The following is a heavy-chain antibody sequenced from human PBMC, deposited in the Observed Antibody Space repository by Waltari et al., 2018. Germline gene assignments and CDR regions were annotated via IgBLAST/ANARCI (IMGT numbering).Heavy chain of an antibody. J-gene: IGHJ6*02. Sequence: QVQLVQSGAEVKKPGSSVKVSCKASGGTFSSYAISWVRQAPGQGLEWMGGIIPIFGTANYAQKFQGRVTITADESTSTAYMELSSLRSEDTAVYYCASGAYQLLLRDYYYYYGMDVWGQGTTVTVSS. V-gene: IGHV1-69*01. D-gene: IGHD2-2*01. CDR3: ASGAYQLLLRDYYYYYGMDV. CDR2: IIPIFGTA. CDR1: GGTFSSYA.